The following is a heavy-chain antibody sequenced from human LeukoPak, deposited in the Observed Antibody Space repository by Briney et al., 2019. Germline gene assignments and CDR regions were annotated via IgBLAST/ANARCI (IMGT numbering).Heavy chain of an antibody. V-gene: IGHV3-21*01. D-gene: IGHD6-13*01. CDR1: GFTFSSYN. CDR2: ITSSSSYI. Sequence: LGGSLRLSCAASGFTFSSYNMNWVRQAPGKGLEWVSSITSSSSYIYYADSVKGRFTISRDNAKNSLYLQINSLRAEDTAVYYCARAPAASDYWGQGTLVTVSS. CDR3: ARAPAASDY. J-gene: IGHJ4*02.